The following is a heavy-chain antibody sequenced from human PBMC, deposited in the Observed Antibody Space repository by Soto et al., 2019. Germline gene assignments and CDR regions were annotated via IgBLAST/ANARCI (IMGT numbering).Heavy chain of an antibody. CDR3: ARDGGRVAVAGGTQYYYYYGMDV. V-gene: IGHV1-18*04. CDR1: GYTFTSYG. D-gene: IGHD6-19*01. J-gene: IGHJ6*02. CDR2: ISAYNGNT. Sequence: QVQLVQSGAEVKKPGASVKVSCKASGYTFTSYGISWVRQAPGQGLEWMGCISAYNGNTNYAQKLQGRVTMTTDTSTSTAYMELRSLRSDDTAVYYCARDGGRVAVAGGTQYYYYYGMDVWGQGTTVTVSS.